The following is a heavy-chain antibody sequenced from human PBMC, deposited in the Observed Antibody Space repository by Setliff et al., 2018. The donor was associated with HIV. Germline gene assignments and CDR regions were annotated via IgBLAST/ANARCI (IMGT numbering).Heavy chain of an antibody. J-gene: IGHJ4*02. Sequence: PGGSLRLSCAASGFTFRNFGMHWVRQAPGKGLEWVAVIWFDGRSKYYADSVKSRFTISRDNSKNTLYLQMNSLRVEDTALYYCAKDDGSYWGNYFDSWGQGTLVTVSS. CDR3: AKDDGSYWGNYFDS. CDR2: IWFDGRSK. D-gene: IGHD1-26*01. CDR1: GFTFRNFG. V-gene: IGHV3-33*03.